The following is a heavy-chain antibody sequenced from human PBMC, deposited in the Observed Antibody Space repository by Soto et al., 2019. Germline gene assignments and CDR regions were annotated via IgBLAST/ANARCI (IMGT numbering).Heavy chain of an antibody. CDR2: IIPILGST. CDR1: GGTFVSSA. J-gene: IGHJ5*02. D-gene: IGHD2-8*01. CDR3: AKKNPHGDSNKAWLDP. V-gene: IGHV1-69*01. Sequence: QVQLLQSGAELREPGSSVRVSCTSSGGTFVSSAFAWVRQAPGGKIEWMGGIIPILGSTKYAEKFLGRLTIRADDSSRTAYLELSSLTFDDTAVYFCAKKNPHGDSNKAWLDPWGQGTLVTVST.